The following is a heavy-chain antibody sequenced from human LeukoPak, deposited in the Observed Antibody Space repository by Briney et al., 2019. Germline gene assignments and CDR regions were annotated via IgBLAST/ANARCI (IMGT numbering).Heavy chain of an antibody. CDR2: ISSSSSYI. V-gene: IGHV3-21*01. Sequence: TGGSLRLSCAASGFTFSSYSVNWVRQAPGKGLEWVSSISSSSSYIYYADSVKGRFTISRDNAKNSLYLQMNSLRAEDTAVYYCARGGTSVMITFGGVIPYWGQGTLVTVSS. D-gene: IGHD3-16*02. CDR1: GFTFSSYS. J-gene: IGHJ4*02. CDR3: ARGGTSVMITFGGVIPY.